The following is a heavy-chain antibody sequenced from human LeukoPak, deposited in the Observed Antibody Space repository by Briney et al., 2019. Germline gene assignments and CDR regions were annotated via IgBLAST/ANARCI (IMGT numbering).Heavy chain of an antibody. D-gene: IGHD1-7*01. V-gene: IGHV4-39*07. J-gene: IGHJ4*02. CDR3: ARAPRPHWNYYY. CDR2: INHSGST. Sequence: PSETLSLTCTVSGGSISSSSYYWGWIRQPPGKGLEWIGEINHSGSTNYNPSLKSRVTISVDTSKNQFSLKLSSVTAADTAVYYCARAPRPHWNYYYWGQGTLVTVSS. CDR1: GGSISSSSYY.